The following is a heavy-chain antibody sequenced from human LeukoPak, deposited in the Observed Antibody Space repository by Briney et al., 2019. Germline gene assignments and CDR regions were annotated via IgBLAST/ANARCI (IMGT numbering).Heavy chain of an antibody. CDR1: GFTFSGSA. Sequence: GGSLRLSCAASGFTFSGSAIHWVRQASGKGLEWVGRIRSKPNSYATAYAASVKGRFTISRDDSKNTAYLQMNSLKTEDTAIYYCTKSPDFDYWGQGTLVTVSS. J-gene: IGHJ4*02. CDR3: TKSPDFDY. CDR2: IRSKPNSYAT. V-gene: IGHV3-73*01.